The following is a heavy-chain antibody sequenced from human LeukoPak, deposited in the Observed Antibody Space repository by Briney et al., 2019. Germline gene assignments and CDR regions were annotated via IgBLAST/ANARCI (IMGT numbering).Heavy chain of an antibody. D-gene: IGHD2-2*01. CDR1: GFTFSSYA. V-gene: IGHV3-23*01. J-gene: IGHJ6*02. CDR2: ISGSGGST. CDR3: AKGTKLGYCSSTSCPYYYYYGMDV. Sequence: GGSLRLSCAASGFTFSSYAMSWVRQAPGKGLEWVSAISGSGGSTYYADSVKGRFTISRDNSKNTLYLQMNSLRAEDTAVYYCAKGTKLGYCSSTSCPYYYYYGMDVWGQGTTVTVSS.